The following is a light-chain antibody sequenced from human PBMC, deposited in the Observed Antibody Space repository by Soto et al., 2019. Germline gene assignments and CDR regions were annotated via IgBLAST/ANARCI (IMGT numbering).Light chain of an antibody. V-gene: IGKV3-20*01. J-gene: IGKJ1*01. Sequence: DIVLTQSPGTLSLSPGERATLSCRASQSVSSSYLARYQQKPGQAPRLLIYGASSRATGIPDRFSGSESGTDFTLSISRLDPEDFAVYYCQQYGSAPWTFGQGTKVDIK. CDR1: QSVSSSY. CDR2: GAS. CDR3: QQYGSAPWT.